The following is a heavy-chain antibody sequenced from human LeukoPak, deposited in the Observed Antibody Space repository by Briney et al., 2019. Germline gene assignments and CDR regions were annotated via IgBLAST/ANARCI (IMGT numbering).Heavy chain of an antibody. CDR3: ARDHGDFWSGYTDY. V-gene: IGHV3-7*01. CDR2: IKQDGSEK. D-gene: IGHD3-3*01. Sequence: GGSLRLSCAASGFTFSSYWMSWVRQAPGKGLEWVANIKQDGSEKYYVDSVKGRFTISRDNAKNSLYLQMNSLRAEDTAVYYCARDHGDFWSGYTDYWGQGTLVTVSS. CDR1: GFTFSSYW. J-gene: IGHJ4*02.